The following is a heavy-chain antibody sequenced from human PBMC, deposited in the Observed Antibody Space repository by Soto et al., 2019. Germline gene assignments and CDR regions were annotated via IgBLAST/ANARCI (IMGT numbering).Heavy chain of an antibody. V-gene: IGHV4-30-4*01. CDR1: GGSISRGDYY. D-gene: IGHD3-10*01. J-gene: IGHJ6*02. CDR2: IYYSGST. Sequence: SETLSLTCTVSGGSISRGDYYWSWIRQPPGKGLEWIGYIYYSGSTYYNPSLKSRVTISVDTSKNQFSLKLSSVTAADTAVYYCARDVLLWFGELLLYSYGMDVSGQGTTGTVSS. CDR3: ARDVLLWFGELLLYSYGMDV.